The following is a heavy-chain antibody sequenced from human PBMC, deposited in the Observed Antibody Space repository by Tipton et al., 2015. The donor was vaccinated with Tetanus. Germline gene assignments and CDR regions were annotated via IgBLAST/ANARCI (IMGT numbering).Heavy chain of an antibody. CDR1: GGSISSSSYY. D-gene: IGHD2-2*01. J-gene: IGHJ5*02. Sequence: PGLVKPSETLSLTCTVSGGSISSSSYYWGWIRQPPGKGLEWIGSIYYSGSTYYNPSLKSRVTISVDTSKNQFSLKLSSVTAADTAVYYCARHIYPSCSSTSCYYQDTYNWFDPWGQGTLVTVSS. CDR3: ARHIYPSCSSTSCYYQDTYNWFDP. V-gene: IGHV4-39*01. CDR2: IYYSGST.